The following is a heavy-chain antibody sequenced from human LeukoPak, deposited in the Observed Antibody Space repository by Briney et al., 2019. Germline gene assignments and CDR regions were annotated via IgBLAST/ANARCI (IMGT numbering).Heavy chain of an antibody. V-gene: IGHV3-11*04. CDR2: ISSSGSTI. CDR1: GFTFSDYY. CDR3: ARSRPTYAFDI. J-gene: IGHJ3*02. Sequence: GGSLRLSCAASGFTFSDYYMSWIRQAPGKGLEWVSYISSSGSTIYYADSVKGRFTISRDNAKDSLYLQMNSLRAEDTAVYYCARSRPTYAFDIWGQGTMVTVSS.